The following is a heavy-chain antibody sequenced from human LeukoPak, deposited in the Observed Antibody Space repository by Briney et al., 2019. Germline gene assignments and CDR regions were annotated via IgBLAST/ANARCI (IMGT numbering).Heavy chain of an antibody. CDR1: GFTFSSYW. CDR2: IKQDGSEK. D-gene: IGHD1-26*01. CDR3: ARDLQLFSTTSDYYYYMDV. V-gene: IGHV3-7*01. J-gene: IGHJ6*03. Sequence: PGGSLRLSCAAPGFTFSSYWMSWVRQAPGKGLEWVANIKQDGSEKYYVDSVKGRFTISRDNAKNSLYLQMNSLRAEDTAVYYCARDLQLFSTTSDYYYYMDVWGKGTTVTVS.